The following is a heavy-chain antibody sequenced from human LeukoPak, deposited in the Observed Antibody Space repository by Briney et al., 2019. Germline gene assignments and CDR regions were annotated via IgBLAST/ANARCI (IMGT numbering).Heavy chain of an antibody. Sequence: SVKVSCKASGGTFSSYAISWVRQAPGQGLEWMGGIIPIFGTANYAQKFQGRVTITADESTSTAYMELSSLRSEDTAVYYCARAPTQAARILQYYYYMDVWGKGTTVTVSS. CDR2: IIPIFGTA. V-gene: IGHV1-69*13. D-gene: IGHD6-6*01. CDR1: GGTFSSYA. CDR3: ARAPTQAARILQYYYYMDV. J-gene: IGHJ6*03.